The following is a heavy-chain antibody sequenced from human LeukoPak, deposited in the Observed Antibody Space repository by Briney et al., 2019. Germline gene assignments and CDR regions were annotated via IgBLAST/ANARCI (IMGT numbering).Heavy chain of an antibody. J-gene: IGHJ6*03. V-gene: IGHV3-66*01. CDR3: ARDRTRITMVRGLKSYYYMDV. Sequence: GGSLRLSCAASGFIVSNNHINWIRQAPGKGLEWVSIIYSGDTTYYSDSVKGRFILSSDNSKNMLYLQMNSLRAEDTAVYYCARDRTRITMVRGLKSYYYMDVWGKGTTVTVSS. CDR2: IYSGDTT. D-gene: IGHD3-10*01. CDR1: GFIVSNNH.